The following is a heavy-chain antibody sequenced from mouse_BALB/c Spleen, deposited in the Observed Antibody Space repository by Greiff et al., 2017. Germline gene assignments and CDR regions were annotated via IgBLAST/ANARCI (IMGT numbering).Heavy chain of an antibody. CDR3: TRGGTEDY. CDR2: IYPSDSYT. J-gene: IGHJ2*01. Sequence: QVQLQQPGAELVRPGASVKLSCTASGYTFTSYWINWVKQRPGQGLEWIGNIYPSDSYTNYNQKFRDKATLTVDKSSSTAYMQLSSPTSEDSAVYYCTRGGTEDYWGQGTTLTVSS. D-gene: IGHD3-3*01. V-gene: IGHV1-69*02. CDR1: GYTFTSYW.